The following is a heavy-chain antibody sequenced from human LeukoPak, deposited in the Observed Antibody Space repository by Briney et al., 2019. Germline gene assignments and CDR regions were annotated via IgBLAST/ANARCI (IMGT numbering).Heavy chain of an antibody. CDR3: VPLGASVHRTSSTEYLQD. D-gene: IGHD1-26*01. J-gene: IGHJ1*01. CDR1: GLRFSSYD. V-gene: IGHV3-48*03. Sequence: GGSLRLSCAATGLRFSSYDMYWVRQAPGKGLEWVAYISTSGSTIDYADSVKGRFTISRDDGKSSVFLQMNSLRVEDTALYYCVPLGASVHRTSSTEYLQDWGQGTLVSVSS. CDR2: ISTSGSTI.